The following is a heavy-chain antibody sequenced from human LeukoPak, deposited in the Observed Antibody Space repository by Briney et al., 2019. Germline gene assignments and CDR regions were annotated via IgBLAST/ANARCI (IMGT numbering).Heavy chain of an antibody. Sequence: SETLSLTCSVAGGSISSYYWSWIRQPPGKGLEWIGYIYYRGSTKYNPSLKSRVTISVDTSNNQFSLKLSSVTAADTAVYYCARDSHDYGDYLGAFDIWGQGTMVTVSS. J-gene: IGHJ3*02. CDR1: GGSISSYY. V-gene: IGHV4-59*01. CDR2: IYYRGST. CDR3: ARDSHDYGDYLGAFDI. D-gene: IGHD4-17*01.